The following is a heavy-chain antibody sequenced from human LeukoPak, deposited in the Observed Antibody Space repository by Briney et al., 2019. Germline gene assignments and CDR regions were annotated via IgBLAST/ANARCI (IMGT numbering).Heavy chain of an antibody. Sequence: GGSLRLSCAASGFTFSSYAMSWVRQAPGKGLEWVSAISGSGGSTYYADSVKGRFTISRDNSKNTLYLQMNSLRAEDTAVYYCAKGFGAWSWSLSRAEYFQHWGQGTLVTVSS. V-gene: IGHV3-23*01. CDR1: GFTFSSYA. CDR3: AKGFGAWSWSLSRAEYFQH. J-gene: IGHJ1*01. CDR2: ISGSGGST. D-gene: IGHD3-16*01.